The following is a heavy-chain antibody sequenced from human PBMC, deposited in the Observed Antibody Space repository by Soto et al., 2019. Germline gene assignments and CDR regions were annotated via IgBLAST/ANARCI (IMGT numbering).Heavy chain of an antibody. D-gene: IGHD3-10*01. CDR1: GYSFTSYW. J-gene: IGHJ2*01. Sequence: EVQLVQSGAEVKKPGESLRISCKGSGYSFTSYWISWVRQMPEKGLEWMGRIDPSDSYTNYSPSFQGHVTISADKSISTAYLQWSSLKASDTAMYYCARPYYDGSGSYKNWYFDLWGRGTLVTVSS. V-gene: IGHV5-10-1*01. CDR3: ARPYYDGSGSYKNWYFDL. CDR2: IDPSDSYT.